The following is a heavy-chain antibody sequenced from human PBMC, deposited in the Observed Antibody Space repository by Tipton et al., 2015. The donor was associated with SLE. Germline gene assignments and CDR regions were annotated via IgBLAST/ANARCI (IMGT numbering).Heavy chain of an antibody. CDR3: ARVPYYYGSGSYYFDY. D-gene: IGHD3-10*01. Sequence: TLSLTCAVYGGSFSGYYWSWIRQPPWKGLGWIGEINHSGSTNYNPSLKSRVTISVDTSKNQFSLKLSSVTAADTAVYYCARVPYYYGSGSYYFDYWGQGTLVTVSS. V-gene: IGHV4-34*01. CDR2: INHSGST. J-gene: IGHJ4*02. CDR1: GGSFSGYY.